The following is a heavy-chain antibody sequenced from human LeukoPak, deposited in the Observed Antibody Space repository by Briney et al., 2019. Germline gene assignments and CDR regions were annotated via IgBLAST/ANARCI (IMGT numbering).Heavy chain of an antibody. D-gene: IGHD5-24*01. CDR3: AMSVEMPPIPSFDY. CDR2: ISAYNGNT. CDR1: GYTFTSYD. Sequence: ASVKVSCTASGYTFTSYDINWVRRATRQGLEWLGWISAYNGNTNYAQKLQGRVTMTTDTSTSTAYMELRSLRSDDTAVYYCAMSVEMPPIPSFDYWGQGTLVTVSS. V-gene: IGHV1-18*01. J-gene: IGHJ4*02.